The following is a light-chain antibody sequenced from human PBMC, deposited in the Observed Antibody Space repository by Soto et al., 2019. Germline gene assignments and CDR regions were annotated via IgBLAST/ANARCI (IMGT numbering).Light chain of an antibody. Sequence: DIQMTQSPSFLSASVGDRVTITCRASQGISNLLNWYQHKPGEAPNLLIYDASNLQSGVPSRFSGNGSGTDFALTINSLQPDDFATYYCQQSFSNPPTFGQGTNVEI. J-gene: IGKJ1*01. V-gene: IGKV1-39*01. CDR1: QGISNL. CDR3: QQSFSNPPT. CDR2: DAS.